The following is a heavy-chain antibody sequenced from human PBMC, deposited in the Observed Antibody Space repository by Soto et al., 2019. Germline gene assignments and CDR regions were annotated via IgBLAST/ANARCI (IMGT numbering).Heavy chain of an antibody. Sequence: PGGSLRLSCAASGFTFSSYAMSWVRQAPGKGLEWVSAISGSGGSTYYADSVKGRFTISRGNSKNTLYLQMNSLRAEDTAVYYCAKDRIPRTRAIAVAGSCDYWGQGTLVTVSS. V-gene: IGHV3-23*01. CDR2: ISGSGGST. D-gene: IGHD6-19*01. CDR3: AKDRIPRTRAIAVAGSCDY. CDR1: GFTFSSYA. J-gene: IGHJ4*02.